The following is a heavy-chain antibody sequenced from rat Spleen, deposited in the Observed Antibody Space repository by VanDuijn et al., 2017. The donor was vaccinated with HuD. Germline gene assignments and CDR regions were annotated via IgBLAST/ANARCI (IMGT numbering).Heavy chain of an antibody. J-gene: IGHJ3*01. D-gene: IGHD1-2*01. V-gene: IGHV5S13*01. CDR2: ITNGGGNT. CDR3: ATPHSDYYSAYTGWFAY. Sequence: EVKLVESGGGLVQPGRSLKLSCAASGFTFSDYAMAWVRQAPTKGLEWVASITNGGGNTYYRDSVKGRFTISRDNAKNTLYLQMDSLRSEDTATYYCATPHSDYYSAYTGWFAYWGQGTLVTVSS. CDR1: GFTFSDYA.